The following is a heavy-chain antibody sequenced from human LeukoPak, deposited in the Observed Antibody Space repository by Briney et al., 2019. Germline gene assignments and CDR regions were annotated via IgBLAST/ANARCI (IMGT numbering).Heavy chain of an antibody. CDR1: GYTFTGYY. D-gene: IGHD6-19*01. Sequence: ASVTVSCKASGYTFTGYYLHWVRQAPGQGLEWMGWIHPNSGGTNYAQTFQGRVTMTRDTSISTAYMELSSLRSDDTAVYFCARLASVPGWGQGTLVTVSS. CDR3: ARLASVPG. V-gene: IGHV1-2*02. J-gene: IGHJ1*01. CDR2: IHPNSGGT.